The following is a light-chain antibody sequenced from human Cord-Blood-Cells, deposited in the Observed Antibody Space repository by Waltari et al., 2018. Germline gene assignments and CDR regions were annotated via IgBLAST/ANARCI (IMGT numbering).Light chain of an antibody. CDR3: AAWDDSLSGWV. V-gene: IGLV1-47*01. Sequence: QSVLTPPPSASGTPGQRVTISCSGSSSNIGSNYVYWYQQLPGPAPKLLIYRNNQRPSGFPDRFSGSKSGTSASLAISGLRSEDEADYYCAAWDDSLSGWVFGGGTKLTVL. CDR1: SSNIGSNY. J-gene: IGLJ3*02. CDR2: RNN.